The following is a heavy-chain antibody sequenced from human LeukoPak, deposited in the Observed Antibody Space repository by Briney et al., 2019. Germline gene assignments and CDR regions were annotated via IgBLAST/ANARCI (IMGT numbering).Heavy chain of an antibody. Sequence: ASVKVSCKASGYTFTSYGISWVQQAPGQGLEWMGWISAYNGNTNYAQKLQGRVTMTTDTSTSTAYMELRSLRSDDTAVYYCARAFLPAAWYYFDYWGQGTLVTVSS. CDR3: ARAFLPAAWYYFDY. J-gene: IGHJ4*02. CDR1: GYTFTSYG. CDR2: ISAYNGNT. V-gene: IGHV1-18*01. D-gene: IGHD2-2*01.